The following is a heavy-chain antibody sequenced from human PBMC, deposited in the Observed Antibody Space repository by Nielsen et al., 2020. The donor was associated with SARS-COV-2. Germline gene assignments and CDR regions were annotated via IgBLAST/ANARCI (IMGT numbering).Heavy chain of an antibody. J-gene: IGHJ4*02. Sequence: GGSLRLSCAASGFTFSSYAMSWVRQAPGKGLEWVSAISGSGGSTYYADSVKGRFTISRDNSRNTLYLQMNSLRGEDTAVYYCAKDEGGSSGWFDYWGQGTRVTLSS. CDR3: AKDEGGSSGWFDY. V-gene: IGHV3-23*01. D-gene: IGHD6-19*01. CDR1: GFTFSSYA. CDR2: ISGSGGST.